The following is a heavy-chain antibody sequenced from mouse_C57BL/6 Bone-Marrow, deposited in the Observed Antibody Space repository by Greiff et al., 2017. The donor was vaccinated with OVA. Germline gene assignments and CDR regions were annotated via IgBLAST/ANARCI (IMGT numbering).Heavy chain of an antibody. CDR1: GFTFSDFY. V-gene: IGHV5-12*01. CDR3: ARLNAMDY. Sequence: EVQLVESGGGLVQPGGSLKLSCAASGFTFSDFYMYWIRQTPEKRLEWVAYISNGGGSTYYPDNVKGRFTISRDNAKNTLYLQVSRLKSEDTAMYYYARLNAMDYWGRGTSVTVSS. J-gene: IGHJ4*01. CDR2: ISNGGGST.